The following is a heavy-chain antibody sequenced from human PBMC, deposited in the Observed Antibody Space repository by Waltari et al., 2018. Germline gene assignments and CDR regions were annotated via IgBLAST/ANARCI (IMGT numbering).Heavy chain of an antibody. Sequence: QVQLVQSGAEVKKPGASVKVSCKASGYTFTGYYMHWVRQAPGQGLEWMGWINPNSGGTNYAQKFQGRVTMTRETSISTAYMGLSRLRSDDTAVYYCARDRGYCSSTSCYLPYGMDVWGQGTTVTVSS. CDR1: GYTFTGYY. CDR3: ARDRGYCSSTSCYLPYGMDV. CDR2: INPNSGGT. J-gene: IGHJ6*02. D-gene: IGHD2-2*01. V-gene: IGHV1-2*02.